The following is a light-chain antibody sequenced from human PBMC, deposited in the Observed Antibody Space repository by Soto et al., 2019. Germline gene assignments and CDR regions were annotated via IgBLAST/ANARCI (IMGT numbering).Light chain of an antibody. CDR3: SSYTSSSTLG. Sequence: QSALTQPASMSGSPGQSITISCTGTSSDVGGYNYVSWYQQHPGKAPKLMIYEVSNRPSGVSNRFSGSKSGNTASLTISGLQAEDEADYSCSSYTSSSTLGFGTGTKLTVL. CDR2: EVS. J-gene: IGLJ1*01. CDR1: SSDVGGYNY. V-gene: IGLV2-14*01.